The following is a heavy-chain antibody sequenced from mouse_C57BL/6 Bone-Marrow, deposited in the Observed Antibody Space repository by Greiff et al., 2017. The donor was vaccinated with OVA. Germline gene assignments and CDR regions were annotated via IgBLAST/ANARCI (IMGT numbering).Heavy chain of an antibody. CDR3: APYYYGSSYGYFDV. Sequence: QVQLQQSGAELARPGASVKLSCKASGYTFTSSGISWVKQRTGQGLEWIGEIYPRSGNTYYNEKFKGKATLTADKSSSTAYMELRSLTSEDSAVYFCAPYYYGSSYGYFDVWGTGTTVTVSS. J-gene: IGHJ1*03. CDR2: IYPRSGNT. CDR1: GYTFTSSG. D-gene: IGHD1-1*01. V-gene: IGHV1-81*01.